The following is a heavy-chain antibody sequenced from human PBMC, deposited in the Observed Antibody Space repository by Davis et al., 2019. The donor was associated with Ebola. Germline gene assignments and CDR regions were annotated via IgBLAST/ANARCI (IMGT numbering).Heavy chain of an antibody. D-gene: IGHD5-12*01. CDR3: ARAKGLATRNWYFDL. CDR2: IYSGGST. J-gene: IGHJ2*01. V-gene: IGHV3-53*04. CDR1: GFTVSSNY. Sequence: GESLKISCAASGFTVSSNYMSWVRQAPGKGLEWVSVIYSGGSTYYADSVKGRFTISRHNSKNTLYLQMSSLRSEDTAVYYCARAKGLATRNWYFDLWGRGTLVTVSS.